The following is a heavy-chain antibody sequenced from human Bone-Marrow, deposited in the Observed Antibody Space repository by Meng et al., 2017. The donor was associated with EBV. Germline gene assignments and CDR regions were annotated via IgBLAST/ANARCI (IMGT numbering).Heavy chain of an antibody. CDR1: GGSFSGYY. D-gene: IGHD6-19*01. CDR2: INHSGST. V-gene: IGHV4-34*01. J-gene: IGHJ5*02. Sequence: QVQLQQWGAGLLKPSETLSLTCAVYGGSFSGYYWSWIRQPPGKGLEWIGEINHSGSTNYNPSLKSRVTISVDTSKNQFSLKLSSVTAADTAVYYCARVSGYSSGWYAFDPRGQGTLVTVSS. CDR3: ARVSGYSSGWYAFDP.